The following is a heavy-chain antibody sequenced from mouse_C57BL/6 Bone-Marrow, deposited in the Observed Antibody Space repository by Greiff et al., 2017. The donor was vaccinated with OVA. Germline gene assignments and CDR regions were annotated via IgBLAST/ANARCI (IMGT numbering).Heavy chain of an antibody. CDR3: ASLTEAKRYFDY. Sequence: VQLQQPGAELVKPGASVKVSCKASGYTFTSYWMHWVKQRPGQGLEWIGRIRPSDSDSNYNQKFKGKATLTVYKSASTAYMQLSSLTSEDSAVYYCASLTEAKRYFDYWGQGTTLTVSS. J-gene: IGHJ2*01. CDR1: GYTFTSYW. V-gene: IGHV1-74*01. CDR2: IRPSDSDS. D-gene: IGHD4-1*01.